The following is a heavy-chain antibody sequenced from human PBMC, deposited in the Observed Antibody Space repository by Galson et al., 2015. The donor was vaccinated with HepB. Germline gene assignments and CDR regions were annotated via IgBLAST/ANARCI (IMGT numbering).Heavy chain of an antibody. D-gene: IGHD1-1*01. Sequence: SLRLSCAASGFTFSSYVMHWVRQAPGKGLEWVAVIRYAASDKYYADSVKGRFTISRDNSMNTLYLQMDSLRAEDTAVYYCARARATRDYYYGMDVWGQGTTVTVSS. CDR3: ARARATRDYYYGMDV. CDR2: IRYAASDK. J-gene: IGHJ6*02. CDR1: GFTFSSYV. V-gene: IGHV3-30-3*01.